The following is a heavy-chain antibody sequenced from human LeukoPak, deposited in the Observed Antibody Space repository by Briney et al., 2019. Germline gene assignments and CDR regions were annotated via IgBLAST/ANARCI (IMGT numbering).Heavy chain of an antibody. V-gene: IGHV1-8*01. Sequence: ASVEVSCTASGYTFTTYDINWVRQATGQGLEWMGWMNLNSANTGYAQKFQGRVTITRNTSISTAYMELNSLRSDDTAVYYCARARLVRGPVTPLYYFDYWGQGVLVTVSS. D-gene: IGHD2-8*02. CDR3: ARARLVRGPVTPLYYFDY. J-gene: IGHJ4*02. CDR1: GYTFTTYD. CDR2: MNLNSANT.